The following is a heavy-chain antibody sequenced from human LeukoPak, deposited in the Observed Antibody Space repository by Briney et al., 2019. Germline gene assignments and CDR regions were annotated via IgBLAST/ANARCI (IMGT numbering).Heavy chain of an antibody. J-gene: IGHJ4*02. V-gene: IGHV4-61*02. D-gene: IGHD3-22*01. CDR3: ASRRHYYDSSGYSTLDY. CDR2: IYTSGST. Sequence: SETLSLTFTVSGGSISSGSYYWSWIRQPAGKGLEWIGRIYTSGSTNYNPSLKSRVTISVDTSKNQFSLKLSSVTAADTAVYYCASRRHYYDSSGYSTLDYWGQGTLVTVSS. CDR1: GGSISSGSYY.